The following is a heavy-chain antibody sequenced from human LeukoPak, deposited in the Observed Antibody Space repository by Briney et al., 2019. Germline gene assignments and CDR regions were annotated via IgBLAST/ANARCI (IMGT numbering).Heavy chain of an antibody. CDR2: IYHSGST. V-gene: IGHV4-59*12. CDR3: ATKAVAAAGTPFDN. D-gene: IGHD6-13*01. Sequence: PSETLSLTCTVSGGSISSYYWSWIRQPPGKGLEWIGSIYHSGSTYYNPSLKSRVTISVDKSKNQFSLKLSSVTAADAAIYYCATKAVAAAGTPFDNWGQGTLVTVSS. CDR1: GGSISSYY. J-gene: IGHJ4*02.